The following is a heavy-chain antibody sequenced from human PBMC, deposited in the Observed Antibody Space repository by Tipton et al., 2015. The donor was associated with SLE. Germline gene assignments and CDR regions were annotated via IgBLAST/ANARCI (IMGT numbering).Heavy chain of an antibody. CDR3: AGCTPDSRSWLRR. V-gene: IGHV4-59*12. CDR2: NYYSGGT. J-gene: IGHJ4*02. Sequence: TLSLTCTISSDSISNYYWSWIRQPPGKGLEWIGYNYYSGGTNYNPSLKSRVTISLDTSKNQYSLKLSSVTAADTAGYYCAGCTPDSRSWLRRWGQGTPVTVSS. CDR1: SDSISNYY. D-gene: IGHD6-13*01.